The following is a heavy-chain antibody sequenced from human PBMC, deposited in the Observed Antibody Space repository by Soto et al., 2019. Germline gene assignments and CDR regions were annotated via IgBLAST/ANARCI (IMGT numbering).Heavy chain of an antibody. CDR2: GFYNGDT. CDR3: ATGQYYYGSQF. Sequence: QVQLQESGPGLVKPSGTLSLTCAVSGGSVNNGIFLWSWIRQPPGKGLEWIGYGFYNGDTNYNPSLKSRVTISLDKSENRFSLKLTSVTAADTAVYYCATGQYYYGSQFWGQGALVTVSS. D-gene: IGHD3-10*01. CDR1: GGSVNNGIFL. J-gene: IGHJ4*02. V-gene: IGHV4-61*01.